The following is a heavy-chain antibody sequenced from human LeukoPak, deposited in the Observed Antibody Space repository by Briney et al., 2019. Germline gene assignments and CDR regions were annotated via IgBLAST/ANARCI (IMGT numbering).Heavy chain of an antibody. CDR3: ARSDAYYYGSGSFLFDY. Sequence: PSETPSLTCTVSGGSISSYYWSWIRQPPGKGLEWIGYIYYSGSTNYNPSLKSRVTISVDTSKNQFSLKLSSVTAADTAVYYCARSDAYYYGSGSFLFDYWGQGTLVTVSS. CDR1: GGSISSYY. V-gene: IGHV4-59*01. J-gene: IGHJ4*02. CDR2: IYYSGST. D-gene: IGHD3-10*01.